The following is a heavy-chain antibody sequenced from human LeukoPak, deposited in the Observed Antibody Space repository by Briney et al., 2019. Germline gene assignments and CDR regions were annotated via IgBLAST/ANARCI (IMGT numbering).Heavy chain of an antibody. CDR1: GFTFSSYA. CDR3: AKGIAAAGTTFQH. CDR2: ISGSGGST. J-gene: IGHJ1*01. D-gene: IGHD6-13*01. V-gene: IGHV3-23*01. Sequence: GGSLRLSCAASGFTFSSYAMSWVRQAPGKGLEWVSAISGSGGSTYCADSVKGRFTISRDNSKNTLYLQMNSLRAEDTAVYYCAKGIAAAGTTFQHWGQGTLVTVSS.